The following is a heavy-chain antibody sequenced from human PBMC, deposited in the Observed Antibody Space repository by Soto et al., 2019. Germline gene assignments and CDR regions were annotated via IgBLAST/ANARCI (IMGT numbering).Heavy chain of an antibody. D-gene: IGHD2-2*01. J-gene: IGHJ6*02. CDR3: SRDSDCSGTSCFFPPHV. Sequence: PGGSLRLSCSASGFTFSDENMSWVRQVPGKGLEWVSGISGGGSYIFYADSVQGRFSISRDNPKNSLFLEMNSLRVEDTAVYYCSRDSDCSGTSCFFPPHVWGQGTTVTVSS. CDR1: GFTFSDEN. CDR2: ISGGGSYI. V-gene: IGHV3-21*06.